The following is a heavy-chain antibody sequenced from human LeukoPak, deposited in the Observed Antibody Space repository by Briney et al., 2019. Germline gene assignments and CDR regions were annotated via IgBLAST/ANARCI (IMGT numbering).Heavy chain of an antibody. Sequence: SETLSLTCTVSGGSISSSSHYWGWIRQPPGKGLEWIGSIYYSGSTYYNPSLESRVIISVDSSKNQFSLKLSSVTAADTAVYYCARRSYSSSSGAYYYYMDVWGKGTTVTVSS. D-gene: IGHD6-6*01. V-gene: IGHV4-39*01. CDR2: IYYSGST. CDR1: GGSISSSSHY. J-gene: IGHJ6*03. CDR3: ARRSYSSSSGAYYYYMDV.